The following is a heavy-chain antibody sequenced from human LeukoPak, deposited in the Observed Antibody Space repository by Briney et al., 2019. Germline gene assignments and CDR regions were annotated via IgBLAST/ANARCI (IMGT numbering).Heavy chain of an antibody. CDR3: ASQRRGSSGYSKYFQL. CDR1: GGSISGYSSY. V-gene: IGHV4-39*07. Sequence: SETLSLTCTVSGGSISGYSSYWGWIRQPPGKGLGWIGSMYYSGITYHNPSLKSRVTISVDTSKNQFSLKLTSVAAADTAVYYCASQRRGSSGYSKYFQLWGQGALVTVSS. CDR2: MYYSGIT. D-gene: IGHD3-22*01. J-gene: IGHJ1*01.